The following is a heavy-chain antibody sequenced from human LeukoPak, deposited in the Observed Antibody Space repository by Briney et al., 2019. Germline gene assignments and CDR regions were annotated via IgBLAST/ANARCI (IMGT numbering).Heavy chain of an antibody. CDR2: INGNGDGT. CDR1: KFNFNNYG. CDR3: AKDPNGDYIGTFDI. Sequence: GGSLRLSCATSKFNFNNYGMSWVRQAPGKGLEWVSSINGNGDGTQYAASVQGRFIISRDNSKNTLYLQMNNLRAEDTAVYYCAKDPNGDYIGTFDI. J-gene: IGHJ3*02. D-gene: IGHD4-17*01. V-gene: IGHV3-23*01.